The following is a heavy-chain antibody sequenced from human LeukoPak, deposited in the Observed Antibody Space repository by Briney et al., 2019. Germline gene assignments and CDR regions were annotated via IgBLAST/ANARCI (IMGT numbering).Heavy chain of an antibody. V-gene: IGHV1-46*01. D-gene: IGHD4-17*01. CDR1: GYTFTSYY. CDR3: ARVVVGDIAAFDI. Sequence: ASVKVSCKASGYTFTSYYMHWVRQAPGQGLEWMGIINPSGSITSYAQKCQGRVTMTRDTSTSTVYIELSSLRSEDTAVYYCARVVVGDIAAFDIWGQGTMVTVSS. J-gene: IGHJ3*02. CDR2: INPSGSIT.